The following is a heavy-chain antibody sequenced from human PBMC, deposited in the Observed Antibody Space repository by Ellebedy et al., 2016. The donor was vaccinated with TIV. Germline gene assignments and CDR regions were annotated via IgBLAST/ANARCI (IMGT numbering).Heavy chain of an antibody. CDR3: ARTDTPMVIYYYGLDV. CDR1: GSTFNRYA. V-gene: IGHV3-30*01. Sequence: GESLKISCAASGSTFNRYAMNWVRRAPGKGLEWVALIGYDGSSPYYADSVKGRFTISRDNSKSTFYLQMNSLRAEDSAVYYCARTDTPMVIYYYGLDVWGQGTTVTVSS. CDR2: IGYDGSSP. J-gene: IGHJ6*02. D-gene: IGHD5-18*01.